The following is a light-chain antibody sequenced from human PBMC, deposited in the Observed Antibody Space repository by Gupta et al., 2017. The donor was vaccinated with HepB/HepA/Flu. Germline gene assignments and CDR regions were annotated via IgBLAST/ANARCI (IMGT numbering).Light chain of an antibody. V-gene: IGKV2-28*01. CDR1: QSLLRNGNNF. CDR2: LGS. Sequence: DIMMTQSPLSLPVIPGGSASISCRSSQSLLRNGNNFLDWYVQKPGQSPQLLIYLGSNRASGVPDRFSGSESGTDFTLKINRVEAGDVGIYFCMQGLQSPRTFGQGTRLEI. J-gene: IGKJ5*01. CDR3: MQGLQSPRT.